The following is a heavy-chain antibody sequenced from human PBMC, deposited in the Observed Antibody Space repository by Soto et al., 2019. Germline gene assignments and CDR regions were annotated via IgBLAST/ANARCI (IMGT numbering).Heavy chain of an antibody. J-gene: IGHJ2*01. V-gene: IGHV4-59*01. CDR2: SYYSGTT. CDR3: ARGWGKYFDF. D-gene: IGHD3-16*01. Sequence: QVQLQESGPGLVKPSETLSLTCTVSGGSINFYYWNWIRQPPGKGLEWIGHSYYSGTTNYNPSLESRFMISIETSKNQFSLNLQSVTPADTAVYYCARGWGKYFDFWGRGTLVTVSS. CDR1: GGSINFYY.